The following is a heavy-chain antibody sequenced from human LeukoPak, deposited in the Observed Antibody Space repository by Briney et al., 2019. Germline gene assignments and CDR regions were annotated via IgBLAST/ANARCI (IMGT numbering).Heavy chain of an antibody. Sequence: PGGSLRLSCAASGFTFSSYGTHWVRQAPGKGLEWVAFIRYDGSNKYYADSVKGRFTISRDNSKNTLYLQMNSLRAEDTAVYYCARDLRVFEYFDWLLPDWGQGTLVTVSS. CDR2: IRYDGSNK. CDR1: GFTFSSYG. V-gene: IGHV3-30*02. D-gene: IGHD3-9*01. J-gene: IGHJ4*02. CDR3: ARDLRVFEYFDWLLPD.